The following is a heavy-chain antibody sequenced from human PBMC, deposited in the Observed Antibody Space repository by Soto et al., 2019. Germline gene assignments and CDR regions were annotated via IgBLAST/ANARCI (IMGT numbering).Heavy chain of an antibody. CDR3: TTVHYDFWSGYSY. Sequence: GGSLRLSCAASGFTFSNAWMSWVRQAPGKGLEWVGRIKSKTDGGTTDYAAPVKGRFTISRDDSKNTLYLQMNSLKTEDTAVYYCTTVHYDFWSGYSYWGQGTLVTVSS. J-gene: IGHJ4*02. D-gene: IGHD3-3*01. CDR1: GFTFSNAW. CDR2: IKSKTDGGTT. V-gene: IGHV3-15*01.